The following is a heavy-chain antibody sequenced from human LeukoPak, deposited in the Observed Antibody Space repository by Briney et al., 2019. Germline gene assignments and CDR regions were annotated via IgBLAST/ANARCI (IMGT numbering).Heavy chain of an antibody. V-gene: IGHV3-21*06. D-gene: IGHD3-22*01. CDR2: IRGNSRNI. CDR3: ARALETSGSYYPRY. CDR1: GFTFSDYY. J-gene: IGHJ4*01. Sequence: PGGSLRLSCATSGFTFSDYYMYWVRQPPGKGLEWVSAIRGNSRNIHYADSVKGRFTISRDNADNSLHLQLNNLRDEDTAVYFCARALETSGSYYPRYWGQGTLVTVSS.